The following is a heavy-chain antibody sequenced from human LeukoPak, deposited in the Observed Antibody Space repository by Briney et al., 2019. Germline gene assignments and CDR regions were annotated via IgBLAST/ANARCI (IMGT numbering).Heavy chain of an antibody. Sequence: RTGGSLRLSCAASGFTFSSYSMNWVRQAPGKGLEWVSYISSSSSTIYYADSVKGRFTISRDNSKNTLYLQMNSLRAEDTAVYYCARDSGRVPNWFDPWGQGTLVTVSS. CDR3: ARDSGRVPNWFDP. CDR2: ISSSSSTI. J-gene: IGHJ5*02. D-gene: IGHD3-10*01. V-gene: IGHV3-48*01. CDR1: GFTFSSYS.